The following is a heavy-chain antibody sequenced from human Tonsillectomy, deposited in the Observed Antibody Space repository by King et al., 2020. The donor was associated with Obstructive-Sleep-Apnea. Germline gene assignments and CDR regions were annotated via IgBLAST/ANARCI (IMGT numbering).Heavy chain of an antibody. V-gene: IGHV4-30-2*01. CDR2: IYHSGST. CDR1: GGSISSGDYS. J-gene: IGHJ4*02. Sequence: QLQESGSRLVKPSQTLSLGCTVSGGSISSGDYSWGWIRQPPGKGLEWIGFIYHSGSTYYNSSLKSRVTISVDRSRNQFSLNLSSVTAADTAEYYCASRVPETREAGGWLDQWGQGTLVTVSS. D-gene: IGHD5-12*01. CDR3: ASRVPETREAGGWLDQ.